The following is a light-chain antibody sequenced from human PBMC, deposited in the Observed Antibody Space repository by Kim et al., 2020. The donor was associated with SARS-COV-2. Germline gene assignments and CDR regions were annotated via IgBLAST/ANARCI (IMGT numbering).Light chain of an antibody. CDR2: GVT. J-gene: IGLJ3*02. CDR1: SSDVGGYDY. Sequence: QSALTQPASVSGSPGQSITISCSGTSSDVGGYDYVSWYQQHPDKAPKLIIYGVTKRSSGVSDRFSGSKSGNTASLTISGLQAEDEADYYCFSHTNTDTGVFGGGTQLTVL. V-gene: IGLV2-14*03. CDR3: FSHTNTDTGV.